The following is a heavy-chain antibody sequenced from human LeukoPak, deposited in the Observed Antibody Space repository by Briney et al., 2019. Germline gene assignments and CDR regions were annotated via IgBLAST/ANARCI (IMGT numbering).Heavy chain of an antibody. V-gene: IGHV3-48*02. D-gene: IGHD2-15*01. CDR2: ISSSSSTI. J-gene: IGHJ4*02. CDR1: GFTFSNAW. Sequence: GGSLRLSCAASGFTFSNAWMNWVRQAPGKGLEWASYISSSSSTIYYADSVKGRFTISRDNAKNSLYLQMNSLRDEGTAVYYCARELIRVVAAYDYWGQGTLVTVSS. CDR3: ARELIRVVAAYDY.